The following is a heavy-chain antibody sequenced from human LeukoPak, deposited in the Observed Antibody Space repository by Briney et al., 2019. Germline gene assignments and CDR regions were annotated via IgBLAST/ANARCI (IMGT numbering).Heavy chain of an antibody. J-gene: IGHJ6*02. CDR3: ASEIRDSNHHYYYYGMDV. Sequence: ASVKVSCKASGGTFGSYAISWVRQAPGQGLEWMGRIIPILGIANYAQKFQGRVTITADKSTSTAYMELSSLRSEDTAVYYCASEIRDSNHHYYYYGMDVWGQGTTVTVSS. CDR1: GGTFGSYA. V-gene: IGHV1-69*04. CDR2: IIPILGIA. D-gene: IGHD4-4*01.